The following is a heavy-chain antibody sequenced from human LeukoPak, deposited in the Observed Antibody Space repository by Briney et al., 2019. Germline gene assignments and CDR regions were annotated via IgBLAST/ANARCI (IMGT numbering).Heavy chain of an antibody. CDR1: GFTFSSYG. J-gene: IGHJ3*02. D-gene: IGHD3-22*01. CDR2: IWYNGSNK. V-gene: IGHV3-33*01. CDR3: ARGDYYDSSGYYFPDAFDI. Sequence: GGSLRLSCAASGFTFSSYGMHWVRQAPGKGLEWVAVIWYNGSNKYYVDSVQGRFTISRDNSKNTLYLQMSSLRAEDTAVYYCARGDYYDSSGYYFPDAFDIWGQGTMVTVSS.